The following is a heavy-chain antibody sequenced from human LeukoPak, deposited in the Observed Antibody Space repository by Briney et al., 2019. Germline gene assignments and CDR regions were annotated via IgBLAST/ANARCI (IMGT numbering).Heavy chain of an antibody. D-gene: IGHD2-15*01. V-gene: IGHV3-43D*03. CDR3: AKEDCRPGGSCHFDY. CDR2: ISWDGGST. Sequence: GGSLRLSCAASGFTSDDYAMHWVRQAPGKGLEWVSLISWDGGSTYYADSVKGRFTISRDNSKNSLYLQMNSLRAEDTALYYCAKEDCRPGGSCHFDYWGQGTLVTVSS. J-gene: IGHJ4*02. CDR1: GFTSDDYA.